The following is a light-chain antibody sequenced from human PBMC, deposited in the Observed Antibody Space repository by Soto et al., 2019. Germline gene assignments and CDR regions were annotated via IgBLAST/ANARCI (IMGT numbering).Light chain of an antibody. Sequence: ETVLTQSPGTLSLSPGERATLSCRASQSVSSNYLAWFQRKPGQAPSLLVYGASSRATGIPDRFSGSGSGTDFTLTISRLESEVFAVYFCQQYDNWPYTFGQGTKLEIK. J-gene: IGKJ2*01. CDR3: QQYDNWPYT. V-gene: IGKV3-20*01. CDR2: GAS. CDR1: QSVSSNY.